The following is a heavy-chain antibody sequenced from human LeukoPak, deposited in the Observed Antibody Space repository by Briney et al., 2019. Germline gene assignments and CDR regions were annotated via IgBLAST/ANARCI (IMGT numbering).Heavy chain of an antibody. Sequence: GGSLRLSCAASGFTFSRHWMSWVRQAPGKGLEWVANIKQDGSGKYYVDSVKGRFTISRDNAKSSLYLQMNSLRAEDTAVYYCARGGYCSSTSCYCDYWGQGALVTVSS. CDR2: IKQDGSGK. CDR1: GFTFSRHW. D-gene: IGHD2-2*01. J-gene: IGHJ4*02. V-gene: IGHV3-7*01. CDR3: ARGGYCSSTSCYCDY.